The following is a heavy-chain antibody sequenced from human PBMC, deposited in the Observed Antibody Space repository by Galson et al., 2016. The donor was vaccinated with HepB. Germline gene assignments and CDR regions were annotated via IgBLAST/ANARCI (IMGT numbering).Heavy chain of an antibody. V-gene: IGHV1-46*01. CDR3: ARKGLSGGDWFFDI. CDR1: GYTFTSYQ. D-gene: IGHD4/OR15-4a*01. Sequence: SVKVSCKAFGYTFTSYQLHWVRQAPGQGLEWMGVINPRGGDTNYVQKFRGRVTVTSDTSTNTVYLEMSSLGSEDTAVYYCARKGLSGGDWFFDIWGRGTLVNVFS. J-gene: IGHJ2*01. CDR2: INPRGGDT.